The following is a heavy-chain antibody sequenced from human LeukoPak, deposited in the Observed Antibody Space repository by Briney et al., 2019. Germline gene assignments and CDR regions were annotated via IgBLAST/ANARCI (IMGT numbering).Heavy chain of an antibody. CDR2: IYYSGST. CDR3: ARAPVQLEAYFDY. D-gene: IGHD1-1*01. Sequence: PSETLSLTCTVSGGSISSYYWSWIRQPPGKGLEWIGYIYYSGSTNYNPSLKSRVTISVDTSKNQFSLKLSSVTPEDTAVYYCARAPVQLEAYFDYWGQGTLVTVSS. J-gene: IGHJ4*02. CDR1: GGSISSYY. V-gene: IGHV4-59*12.